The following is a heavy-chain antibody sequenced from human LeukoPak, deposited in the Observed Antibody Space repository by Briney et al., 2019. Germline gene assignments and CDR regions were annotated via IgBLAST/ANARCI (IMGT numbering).Heavy chain of an antibody. CDR1: GYTFTGYY. J-gene: IGHJ6*03. V-gene: IGHV1-2*02. CDR3: ARVRYYYYYYMDV. CDR2: INPNSGGT. Sequence: ASVKVSCKASGYTFTGYYMHWVRQAPGQGLEWMGWINPNSGGTNYAQKFQGRVTMTRDTSISTAYMELSRLRSDDTAVYYCARVRYYYYYYMDVWGKGTTVTVSS.